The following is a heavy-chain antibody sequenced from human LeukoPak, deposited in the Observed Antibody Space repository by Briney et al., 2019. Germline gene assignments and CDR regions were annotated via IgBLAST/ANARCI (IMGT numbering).Heavy chain of an antibody. Sequence: ASVKVSCKASGGTFSSYAISWVRQAPGQGLEWMGGIIPIFGTANYAQKFQGRVTITTDESTSTAYMELSSLRSEDTAVYYCASSYYDFWSGTYYYYMDVWGKGTTVTASS. CDR2: IIPIFGTA. J-gene: IGHJ6*03. CDR3: ASSYYDFWSGTYYYYMDV. CDR1: GGTFSSYA. D-gene: IGHD3-3*01. V-gene: IGHV1-69*05.